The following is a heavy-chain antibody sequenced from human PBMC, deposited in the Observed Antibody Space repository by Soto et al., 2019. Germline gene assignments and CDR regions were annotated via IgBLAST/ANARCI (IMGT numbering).Heavy chain of an antibody. CDR3: AKDLGDHSWSFDY. V-gene: IGHV3-7*03. CDR1: GFTFSSYW. CDR2: IKQGGSKK. Sequence: GSLRLSCAASGFTFSSYWMSWVRQAPGKGLEWVSNIKQGGSKKYYVDSVKGRFTISRDNSKNTLYLQMNSLRAEDTAVYYCAKDLGDHSWSFDYWGQGTLVTVSS. D-gene: IGHD6-13*01. J-gene: IGHJ4*02.